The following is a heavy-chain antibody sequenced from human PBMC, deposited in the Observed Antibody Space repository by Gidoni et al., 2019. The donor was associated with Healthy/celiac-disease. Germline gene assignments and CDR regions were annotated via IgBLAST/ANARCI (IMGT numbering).Heavy chain of an antibody. V-gene: IGHV1-46*01. Sequence: QVQLVQSGAEVKKPGASVKVSCKASGYTFTSYYMHWVRQATGQGLEWMGIINPSGGSTSYAQKFQGRVTMTRDTSTSTVYMELSSLRSEDTAVYYCARDRGYSNYAYYYGRDVWGQGTTVTVSS. CDR3: ARDRGYSNYAYYYGRDV. J-gene: IGHJ6*02. CDR2: INPSGGST. CDR1: GYTFTSYY. D-gene: IGHD4-4*01.